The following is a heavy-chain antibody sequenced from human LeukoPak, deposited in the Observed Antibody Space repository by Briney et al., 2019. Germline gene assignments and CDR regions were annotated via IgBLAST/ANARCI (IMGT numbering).Heavy chain of an antibody. V-gene: IGHV1-18*01. CDR2: INPDKGDT. CDR3: ARDPAWNAFDV. J-gene: IGHJ3*01. D-gene: IGHD1-1*01. CDR1: GYTFTSYG. Sequence: ASVKVSCKASGYTFTSYGISWVRQARGQGLEWVGRINPDKGDTTYARRFQGRVTMTRDTSTNTAYMELRRLTSDDAAVYYCARDPAWNAFDVWGQGTLVTVS.